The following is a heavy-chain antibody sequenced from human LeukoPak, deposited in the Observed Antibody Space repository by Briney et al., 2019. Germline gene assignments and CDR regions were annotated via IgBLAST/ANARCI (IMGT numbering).Heavy chain of an antibody. CDR2: IDGSGSSI. D-gene: IGHD6-19*01. V-gene: IGHV3-11*01. CDR3: GREGWTIDSVDV. Sequence: GGSLRLSCVASRFTFSDYYMSWIRQAPGKGLEWVSYIDGSGSSIYYADSVKGRFTISRDNAKNSLYLQMNSLRVEDTAIYYCGREGWTIDSVDVWGQGTTVTVSS. CDR1: RFTFSDYY. J-gene: IGHJ6*02.